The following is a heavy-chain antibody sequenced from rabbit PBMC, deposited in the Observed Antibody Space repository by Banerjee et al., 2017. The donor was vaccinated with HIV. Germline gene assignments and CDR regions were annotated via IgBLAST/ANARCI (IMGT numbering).Heavy chain of an antibody. D-gene: IGHD6-1*01. V-gene: IGHV1S45*01. CDR3: ARSTYAYVGWTWAYYYGMDL. Sequence: LQESGGGLFQPGGSLALTCKASGFSLSNNYVICWVRQAPGKGLEWIACIDSGSGSTYYASWAKGRFTISKTSSTTVTLQMTSLTAADTATYFCARSTYAYVGWTWAYYYGMDLWGPGTLVTVS. CDR1: GFSLSNNYV. CDR2: IDSGSGST. J-gene: IGHJ6*01.